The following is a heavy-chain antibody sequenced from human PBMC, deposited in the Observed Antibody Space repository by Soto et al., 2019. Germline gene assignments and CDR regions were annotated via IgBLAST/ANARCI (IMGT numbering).Heavy chain of an antibody. V-gene: IGHV3-30*15. CDR1: GFTFTSYA. CDR3: ARDRLRLGELSLIGYFDY. J-gene: IGHJ4*02. D-gene: IGHD3-16*02. Sequence: QVQLVESGGSVVQPGRSLRLSCEASGFTFTSYAMHWVRQAPGKGLEWVAVISYDGINEYYADSVKGRFTISRDNSKNTLFRQMSSLRVEDTAVYYCARDRLRLGELSLIGYFDYWGQGTLVNVSS. CDR2: ISYDGINE.